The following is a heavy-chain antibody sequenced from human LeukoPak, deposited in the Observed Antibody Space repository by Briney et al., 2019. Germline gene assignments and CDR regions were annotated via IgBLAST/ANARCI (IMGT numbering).Heavy chain of an antibody. J-gene: IGHJ4*02. CDR3: ARLGMTGYYMFDY. V-gene: IGHV4-61*02. CDR1: GGSISSSSYY. Sequence: SETLSLTCTVSGGSISSSSYYWSWIRQPAGKGLEWIGRIYTSGSTNYNPSLKSRVTMSVDTSKNQFSLKLSSVTAADTAVYYCARLGMTGYYMFDYWGQGTLVTVSS. CDR2: IYTSGST. D-gene: IGHD3-9*01.